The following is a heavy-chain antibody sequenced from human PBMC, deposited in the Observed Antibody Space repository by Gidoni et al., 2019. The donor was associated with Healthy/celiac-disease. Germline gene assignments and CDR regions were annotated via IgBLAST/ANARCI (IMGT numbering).Heavy chain of an antibody. CDR3: ARRRAEVVVAAMYYFDY. V-gene: IGHV4-39*01. Sequence: QLQLQESGPGLVKPSETLSLTCTVSGGSISSSSYYWGWIRQPPGKGLEWIGSIYYSGSTYYNPSLKSRVTISVDTSKNQFSLKLSSVTAADTAVYYCARRRAEVVVAAMYYFDYWGQGTLVTVSS. D-gene: IGHD2-15*01. J-gene: IGHJ4*02. CDR1: GGSISSSSYY. CDR2: IYYSGST.